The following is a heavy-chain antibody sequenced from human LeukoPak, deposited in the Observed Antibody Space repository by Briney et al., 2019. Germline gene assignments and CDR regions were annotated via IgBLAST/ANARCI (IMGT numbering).Heavy chain of an antibody. CDR1: GFTFSSYA. J-gene: IGHJ5*02. V-gene: IGHV3-23*01. CDR2: ISGSGGST. Sequence: GGSLRLSCAASGFTFSSYAMSWVRQAPGKGLEWVSAISGSGGSTYYADSVKGRFTISRDNSKNTLYLQMNSLRAEDTAVYYCAKDLGDITMVRGVGFDPWGQGTLVTVSS. D-gene: IGHD3-10*01. CDR3: AKDLGDITMVRGVGFDP.